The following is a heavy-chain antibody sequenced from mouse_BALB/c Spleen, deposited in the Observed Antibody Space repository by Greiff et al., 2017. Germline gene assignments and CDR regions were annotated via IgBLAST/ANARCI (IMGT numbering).Heavy chain of an antibody. D-gene: IGHD2-2*01. CDR3: ARGYDGAWFAY. J-gene: IGHJ3*01. CDR2: IYPGNVNT. CDR1: GYTFTSYY. Sequence: VQLQQSGPGLVKPGASVRISCKASGYTFTSYYIHWVKQRPGQGLEWIGWIYPGNVNTKYNEKFKGKATLTADKSSSTAYMQLSSLTSEDSAVYFCARGYDGAWFAYWGQGTLVTVSA. V-gene: IGHV1S56*01.